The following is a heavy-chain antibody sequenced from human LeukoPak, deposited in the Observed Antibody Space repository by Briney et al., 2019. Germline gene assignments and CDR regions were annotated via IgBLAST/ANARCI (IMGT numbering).Heavy chain of an antibody. J-gene: IGHJ6*02. D-gene: IGHD3-10*01. CDR2: IYYSGST. Sequence: SETLSLTCTVSGGSISSSSYYWGWIRQPPGKGLEWIGSIYYSGSTYYNPSLKSRVTISVDTSKNQFSLKLSYVTAADTAVYYCARHGGGSGNLYYYYGMDVWGQGTTVTVSS. CDR1: GGSISSSSYY. CDR3: ARHGGGSGNLYYYYGMDV. V-gene: IGHV4-39*01.